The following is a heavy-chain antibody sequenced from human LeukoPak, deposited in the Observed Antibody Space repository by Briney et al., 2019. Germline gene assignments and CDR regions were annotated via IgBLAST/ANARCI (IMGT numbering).Heavy chain of an antibody. Sequence: GGSLRLSCAASGFTFSNYWINWVRQAPGKGLEWVANIKQDGSETYCVDSVKGRFTISRDNAKNSLYLQMNSLRDEDTAVYYCARGGSGYSYGKIDSWGQGILVTVSS. J-gene: IGHJ4*02. D-gene: IGHD5-18*01. V-gene: IGHV3-7*01. CDR1: GFTFSNYW. CDR3: ARGGSGYSYGKIDS. CDR2: IKQDGSET.